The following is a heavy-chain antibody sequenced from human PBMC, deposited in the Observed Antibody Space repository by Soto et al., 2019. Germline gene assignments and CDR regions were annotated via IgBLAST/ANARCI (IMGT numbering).Heavy chain of an antibody. CDR2: ISSSSSYI. D-gene: IGHD6-13*01. CDR1: GFTFSSYE. CDR3: ARDDSSSWYYFDY. Sequence: GGSLRLSCAASGFTFSSYEMNWVRQAPGKGLEWVSSISSSSSYIYYADSVKGRFTISRDNAKNSLYLQMNSLRAEDTAVYYCARDDSSSWYYFDYWGQGTLVTVSS. V-gene: IGHV3-21*01. J-gene: IGHJ4*02.